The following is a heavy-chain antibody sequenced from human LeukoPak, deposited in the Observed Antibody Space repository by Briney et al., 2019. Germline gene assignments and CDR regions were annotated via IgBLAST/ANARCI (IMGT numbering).Heavy chain of an antibody. CDR2: IIPIFGTA. Sequence: ASVKVSCKASGGTFSSYAISWVRQAPGQGLKWMGRIIPIFGTANYAQKFQGRVTITTGESTSTAYMELSSLRSEDTAVYYCARVPRTTYYYDSSSEYWGQGTLVTVSS. J-gene: IGHJ4*02. CDR3: ARVPRTTYYYDSSSEY. V-gene: IGHV1-69*05. CDR1: GGTFSSYA. D-gene: IGHD3-22*01.